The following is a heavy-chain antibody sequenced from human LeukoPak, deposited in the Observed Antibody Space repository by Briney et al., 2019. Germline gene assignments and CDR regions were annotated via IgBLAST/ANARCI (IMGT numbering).Heavy chain of an antibody. Sequence: GGSLRLSCAASRFPLSSYSINWVRQAPGKGLEWVSYISSSGSAIYYVDSVKGRFTVSRDNAKNSLFLQMNSPRAEDTAVYYCVRVKGSYFDYWGQGALVTVSS. D-gene: IGHD2-15*01. J-gene: IGHJ4*02. CDR1: RFPLSSYS. V-gene: IGHV3-48*01. CDR2: ISSSGSAI. CDR3: VRVKGSYFDY.